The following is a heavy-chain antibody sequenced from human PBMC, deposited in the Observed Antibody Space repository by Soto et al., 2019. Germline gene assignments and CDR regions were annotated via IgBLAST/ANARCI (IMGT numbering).Heavy chain of an antibody. CDR3: GRSFGVAKVRFDP. D-gene: IGHD3-3*01. CDR2: IYSSGSA. Sequence: ETLSLTCTVSGGSVTSVSSYCGWLRQPPGKGLEWIGLIYSSGSAYYNPSLKSRVTMSVDRSKNRFSLNLTSVTAADTAVYFCGRSFGVAKVRFDPWGHGALVTVSS. J-gene: IGHJ5*02. V-gene: IGHV4-39*01. CDR1: GGSVTSVSSY.